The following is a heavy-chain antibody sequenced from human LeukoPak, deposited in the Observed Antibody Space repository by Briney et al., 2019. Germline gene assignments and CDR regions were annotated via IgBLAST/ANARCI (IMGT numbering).Heavy chain of an antibody. V-gene: IGHV3-53*01. J-gene: IGHJ4*02. CDR3: ARDPGTRRDY. CDR2: IYSGGST. Sequence: GGSLRLXCAASGFTVSSNYMSWVRQAPGKGLEWVSVIYSGGSTYYADSVKGRFTISRDNSKNTLYLQMSSLGAEDTAVYYCARDPGTRRDYWGQGTLVTVSS. CDR1: GFTVSSNY.